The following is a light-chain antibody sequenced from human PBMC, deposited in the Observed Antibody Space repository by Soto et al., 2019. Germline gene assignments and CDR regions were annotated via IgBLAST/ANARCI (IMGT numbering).Light chain of an antibody. CDR1: SSNVGSNP. J-gene: IGLJ3*02. V-gene: IGLV1-44*01. CDR2: NNN. CDR3: VAWYDGLNVRV. Sequence: QSVLTQPPSASGTPGQKVTISCSGSSSNVGSNPVNWYQQVPGEAPKLLIYNNNQRPSGVPDRFSGSKSGTSASLAISDLQFEDEADYYCVAWYDGLNVRVFGGGTKLTVL.